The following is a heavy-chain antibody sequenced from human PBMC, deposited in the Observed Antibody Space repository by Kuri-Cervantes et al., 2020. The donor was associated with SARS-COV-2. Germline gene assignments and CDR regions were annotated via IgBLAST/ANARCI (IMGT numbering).Heavy chain of an antibody. Sequence: GGSLRLSCAASGFTFSSYSMYWVRQAPGKGLEWVAVISYDGSNKYYADSVKGRFTISRDNSKNTLYLQMNSLRAEDTAVYYCAKELSRDIVVVPVYHYYYGMDVWGQGTTVTVSS. D-gene: IGHD2-2*01. CDR1: GFTFSSYS. V-gene: IGHV3-30*18. CDR3: AKELSRDIVVVPVYHYYYGMDV. CDR2: ISYDGSNK. J-gene: IGHJ6*02.